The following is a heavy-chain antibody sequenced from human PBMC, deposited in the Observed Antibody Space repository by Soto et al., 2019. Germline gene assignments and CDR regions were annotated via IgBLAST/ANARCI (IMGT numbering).Heavy chain of an antibody. J-gene: IGHJ5*02. CDR2: INHSGST. Sequence: SETLSLTCAVYCGSFSGYYWSWIRQPPGKGLEWIGEINHSGSTNYNPSLKSRVTISVDTSKNQFSLKLSSVTAADTAVYYCARGVPYYYGSGASGWFDPWGQGTLVTVS. D-gene: IGHD3-10*01. V-gene: IGHV4-34*01. CDR1: CGSFSGYY. CDR3: ARGVPYYYGSGASGWFDP.